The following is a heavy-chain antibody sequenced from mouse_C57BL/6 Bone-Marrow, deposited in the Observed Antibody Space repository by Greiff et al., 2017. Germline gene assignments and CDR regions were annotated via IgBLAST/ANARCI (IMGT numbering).Heavy chain of an antibody. CDR2: IDPSDSYT. V-gene: IGHV1-50*01. CDR3: ARGGYYSRGAMDY. CDR1: GYTFTSYW. Sequence: VQLQQPGAELVKPGASVKLSCKASGYTFTSYWMQWVKQRPGQGLEWIGEIDPSDSYTNYNQKFKGKATLTVDTSTSTAYMQLSSLTSEASAVYYCARGGYYSRGAMDYWGQGTSVTVSS. D-gene: IGHD1-1*01. J-gene: IGHJ4*01.